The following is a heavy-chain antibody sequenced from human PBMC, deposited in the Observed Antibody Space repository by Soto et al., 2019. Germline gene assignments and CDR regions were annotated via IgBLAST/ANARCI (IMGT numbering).Heavy chain of an antibody. D-gene: IGHD4-17*01. Sequence: GGSLRLSCAASGFTFRTFYMHWVRQAPGEGLVWVSRISGDGSVTAYADSVEGRFTISRDTAKNTLYLQMNALRAEDTAVYYCARVQYGDYIDYWGQGTLVTVSS. CDR3: ARVQYGDYIDY. CDR1: GFTFRTFY. V-gene: IGHV3-74*01. CDR2: ISGDGSVT. J-gene: IGHJ4*02.